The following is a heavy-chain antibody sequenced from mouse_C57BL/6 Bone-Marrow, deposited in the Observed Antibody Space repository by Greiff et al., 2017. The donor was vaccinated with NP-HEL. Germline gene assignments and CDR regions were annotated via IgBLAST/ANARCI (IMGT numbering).Heavy chain of an antibody. V-gene: IGHV1-64*01. J-gene: IGHJ1*03. CDR3: ALLRYWYFDV. CDR1: GYTFTSYW. D-gene: IGHD1-1*01. Sequence: QVQLQQPGAELVKPGASVKLSCKASGYTFTSYWMHWVKQRPGQGLEWIGMIHPTIGSTNYNEKFKSKATLTVDKSASTAYMQLSSLTSEDSAVYYCALLRYWYFDVWGTGTTVTVSS. CDR2: IHPTIGST.